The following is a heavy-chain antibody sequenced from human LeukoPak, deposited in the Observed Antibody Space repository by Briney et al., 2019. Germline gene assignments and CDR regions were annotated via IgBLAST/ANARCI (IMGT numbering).Heavy chain of an antibody. CDR1: AYTFSNYG. CDR2: INTYNGNT. V-gene: IGHV1-18*01. D-gene: IGHD3-3*01. CDR3: AGDLDFWSGYLDY. Sequence: GASLKVSCKASAYTFSNYGISWVRQAPGQGLEWMGWINTYNGNTNYAQRLQGRVTMTIDTSTSTAYMELRRLRSDDTAMYYCAGDLDFWSGYLDYWGQGTLVTVSS. J-gene: IGHJ4*02.